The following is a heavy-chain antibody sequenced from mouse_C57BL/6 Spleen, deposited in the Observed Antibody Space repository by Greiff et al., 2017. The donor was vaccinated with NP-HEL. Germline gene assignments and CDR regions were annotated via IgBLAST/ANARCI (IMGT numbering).Heavy chain of an antibody. CDR3: ARRGGDPLAY. CDR2: INPNNGGT. D-gene: IGHD2-13*01. J-gene: IGHJ3*01. Sequence: EVQLQQSGPELVKPGASVKIPCKASGYTFTDYNMDWVKQSHGKSLEWIGDINPNNGGTIYNQKFKGKATLTVDKSSSTAYMELRSLTSEDTAVYYCARRGGDPLAYGGQGTLVTVSA. CDR1: GYTFTDYN. V-gene: IGHV1-18*01.